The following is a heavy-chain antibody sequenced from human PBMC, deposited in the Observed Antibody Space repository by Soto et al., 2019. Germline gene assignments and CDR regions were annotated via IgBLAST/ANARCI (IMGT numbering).Heavy chain of an antibody. CDR1: GGTFSSHT. Sequence: SVKVSCKASGGTFSSHTISWVRQAPGQGLEWMGRIIPILGIANYAQKFQGRVTITADKSTSTAYMELSSLRSEDTAVYYCAREDVTIFGVVPCAFDIWGQGTMVTVSS. V-gene: IGHV1-69*04. CDR3: AREDVTIFGVVPCAFDI. CDR2: IIPILGIA. D-gene: IGHD3-3*01. J-gene: IGHJ3*02.